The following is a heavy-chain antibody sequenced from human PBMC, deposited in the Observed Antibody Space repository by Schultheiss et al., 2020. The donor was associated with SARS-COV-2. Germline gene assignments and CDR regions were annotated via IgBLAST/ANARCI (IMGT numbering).Heavy chain of an antibody. CDR1: GFSLSTSGVG. D-gene: IGHD6-13*01. CDR2: IFSNDEK. Sequence: SGPTLVKPTQTLTLTCTFSGFSLSTSGVGVGWIRQPPGKALEWLAHIFSNDEKSYSTSLKSRLTISKDTSKSQVVLTMTNMDPVDTATYYCARIPYSSSWYLGSRFDPWGQGTLVTVSS. CDR3: ARIPYSSSWYLGSRFDP. J-gene: IGHJ5*02. V-gene: IGHV2-26*01.